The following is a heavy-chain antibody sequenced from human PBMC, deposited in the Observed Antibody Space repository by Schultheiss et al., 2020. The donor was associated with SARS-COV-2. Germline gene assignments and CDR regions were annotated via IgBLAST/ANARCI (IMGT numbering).Heavy chain of an antibody. J-gene: IGHJ5*02. CDR3: ARESGP. CDR1: GFTFSGYG. CDR2: IWYDGSNK. Sequence: GGSLRLSCAASGFTFSGYGMHWVRQAPGKGLEWVAVIWYDGSNKYYADSVKGRITISRDNSKNTLYLQMNSLRAEDTAVYYCARESGPWGQGTLVTVSS. D-gene: IGHD1-14*01. V-gene: IGHV3-33*08.